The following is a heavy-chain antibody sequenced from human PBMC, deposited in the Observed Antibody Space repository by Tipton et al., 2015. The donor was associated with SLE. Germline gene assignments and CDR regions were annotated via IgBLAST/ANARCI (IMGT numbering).Heavy chain of an antibody. CDR1: GFTFSSYA. CDR2: IYYSGST. D-gene: IGHD5-24*01. V-gene: IGHV4-31*02. CDR3: ARGDDWFDP. Sequence: LRLSCAASGFTFSSYAMSWIRQHPGKGLEWIGCIYYSGSTYYNPSLRSRVTISVDTSKNQFSLKLSSVTAADTAVYYCARGDDWFDPWGQGTLVTVSS. J-gene: IGHJ5*02.